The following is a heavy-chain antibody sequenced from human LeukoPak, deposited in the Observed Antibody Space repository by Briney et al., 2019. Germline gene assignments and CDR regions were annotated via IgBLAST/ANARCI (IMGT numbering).Heavy chain of an antibody. V-gene: IGHV4-34*01. CDR2: ISHSRST. Sequence: PSETLSLTCAVYGGSVSGYYWSWLRQPPGKGLALIGEISHSRSTNYNPSLKSRFTISGVTSKSQFSLKLSSVTAADTAVYYCARGLGLKFQWLARPFDYWGQGTLVTVSS. D-gene: IGHD6-19*01. CDR1: GGSVSGYY. J-gene: IGHJ4*02. CDR3: ARGLGLKFQWLARPFDY.